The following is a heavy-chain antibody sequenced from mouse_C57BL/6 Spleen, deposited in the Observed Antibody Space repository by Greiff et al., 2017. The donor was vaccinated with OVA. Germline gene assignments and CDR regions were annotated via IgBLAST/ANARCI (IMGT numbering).Heavy chain of an antibody. J-gene: IGHJ1*03. D-gene: IGHD1-1*01. CDR1: GYSFTGYF. CDR3: ARYNGSLWYFDV. V-gene: IGHV1-20*01. Sequence: EVQLQESGPELVKPGDSVKISCKASGYSFTGYFMNWVMQSHGKSLEWIGRINPYNGDTFYNQKFKGKATLTVDKSSSTSHMELRSLTSEDSAVYYCARYNGSLWYFDVWGTGTTVTVSS. CDR2: INPYNGDT.